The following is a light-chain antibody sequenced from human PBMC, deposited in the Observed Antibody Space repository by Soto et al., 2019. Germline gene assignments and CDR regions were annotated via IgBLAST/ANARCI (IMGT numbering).Light chain of an antibody. CDR3: QQYNNWPPRHT. CDR2: GAS. J-gene: IGKJ2*01. CDR1: QSVSSN. Sequence: EIVMTQSPATLSVSPGERATLSCRASQSVSSNLAWYQQKPGQAPRLLIYGASTRGTGIPARFSGSGSGTEFTLTISSLQSEDFAVYSCQQYNNWPPRHTFGQGTKLEIK. V-gene: IGKV3-15*01.